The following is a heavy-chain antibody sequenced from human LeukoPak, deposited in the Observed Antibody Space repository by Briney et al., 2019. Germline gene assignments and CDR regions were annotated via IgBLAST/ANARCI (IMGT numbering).Heavy chain of an antibody. D-gene: IGHD1-26*01. CDR1: GFTFSSYG. V-gene: IGHV3-30*02. CDR2: IRYDGSNK. CDR3: ATSIVGATAHDY. J-gene: IGHJ4*02. Sequence: EGSLRLSCAASGFTFSSYGMHWVRQAPGKGLEWVAFIRYDGSNKYYADSVKGRFTISRDNSKNTLYLQMNSLRAEDTAVYYCATSIVGATAHDYWGQGTLVTVSS.